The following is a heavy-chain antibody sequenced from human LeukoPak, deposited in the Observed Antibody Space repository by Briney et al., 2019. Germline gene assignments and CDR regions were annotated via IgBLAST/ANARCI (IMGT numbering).Heavy chain of an antibody. CDR2: IYYSGTT. J-gene: IGHJ4*02. D-gene: IGHD3-22*01. V-gene: IGHV4-61*08. CDR1: GGPISSGDYY. Sequence: PSQTLSLTCTVSGGPISSGDYYWSWIRQPPGKGLEWIGYIYYSGTTNYNPSLKSRVTISVDTSKNQFSLKLSSVTAADTAVYYCARVLRNYYDSSGYYQRTSLFDYWGQGTPVTVSS. CDR3: ARVLRNYYDSSGYYQRTSLFDY.